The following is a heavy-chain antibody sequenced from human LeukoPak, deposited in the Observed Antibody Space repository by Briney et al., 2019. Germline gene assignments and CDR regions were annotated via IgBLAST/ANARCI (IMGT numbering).Heavy chain of an antibody. CDR2: ISYSGST. CDR3: ARGAEYFDY. J-gene: IGHJ4*02. Sequence: SETLSLTCTVSGGSISSYSWTWIRQSPGKGLEWIGNISYSGSTIYNPSLESRVTLSLDTSKNQFSLKLSSVTAADTAVYYCARGAEYFDYWGQGTLVTVSS. V-gene: IGHV4-59*01. D-gene: IGHD6-19*01. CDR1: GGSISSYS.